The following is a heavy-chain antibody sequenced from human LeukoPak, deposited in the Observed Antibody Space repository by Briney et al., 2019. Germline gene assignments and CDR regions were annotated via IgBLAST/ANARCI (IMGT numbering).Heavy chain of an antibody. D-gene: IGHD1-26*01. V-gene: IGHV1-2*02. Sequence: ASVKVSCKASGYTLTDNHLYWVRQAPGQGLEWMGWIDPNSGVTNFAQNFQGRLTMTTDTSISTAYMELSRLTSDDTTVYYCARELGISAFDVWGQGTLVTVSS. CDR3: ARELGISAFDV. CDR1: GYTLTDNH. CDR2: IDPNSGVT. J-gene: IGHJ3*01.